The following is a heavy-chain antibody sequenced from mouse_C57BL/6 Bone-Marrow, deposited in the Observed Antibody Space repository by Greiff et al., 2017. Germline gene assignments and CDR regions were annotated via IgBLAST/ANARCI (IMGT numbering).Heavy chain of an antibody. Sequence: VQLQQSGAELVRPGASVKLSCTASGFNIKDDYMNWVKQRPEQGLEWIGWIDPENGDTAYASKFQGKATITAATSSHTAYLQLSSLTSEDTAVYYCTTSYYGSYFDYWGQGTSLTVSS. CDR1: GFNIKDDY. D-gene: IGHD1-1*01. J-gene: IGHJ2*02. CDR2: IDPENGDT. CDR3: TTSYYGSYFDY. V-gene: IGHV14-4*01.